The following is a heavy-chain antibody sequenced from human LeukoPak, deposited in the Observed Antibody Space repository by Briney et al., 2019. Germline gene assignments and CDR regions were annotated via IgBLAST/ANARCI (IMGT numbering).Heavy chain of an antibody. CDR1: GFTFSSYG. D-gene: IGHD2-2*01. CDR2: ISGSGGST. Sequence: PGGSLRLSCAASGFTFSSYGMTWVRQAPGKGLEWVSAISGSGGSTYYADSVKGRFTISRDNSKNTLYLQMNSLRAEDTAVYYCAKGHCSSTSCYLVDYWGQGTLVTVSS. CDR3: AKGHCSSTSCYLVDY. J-gene: IGHJ4*02. V-gene: IGHV3-23*01.